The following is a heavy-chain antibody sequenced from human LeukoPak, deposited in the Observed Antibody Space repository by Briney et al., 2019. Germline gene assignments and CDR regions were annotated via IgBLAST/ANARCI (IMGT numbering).Heavy chain of an antibody. V-gene: IGHV1-18*01. Sequence: ASVKVSCKASGYTFTSYDISWVRQAPGQGLEWMGWISAYNGNTNYAQKLQGRVTMTTDTSTRTAHMELRSLRSDDTALYYCARDVGGYSYGYFDYWGQGTLVTVSS. CDR3: ARDVGGYSYGYFDY. D-gene: IGHD5-18*01. CDR1: GYTFTSYD. J-gene: IGHJ4*02. CDR2: ISAYNGNT.